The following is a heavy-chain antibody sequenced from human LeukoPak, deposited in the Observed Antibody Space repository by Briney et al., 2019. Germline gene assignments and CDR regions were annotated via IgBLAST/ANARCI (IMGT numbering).Heavy chain of an antibody. V-gene: IGHV3-23*01. CDR2: TSPTGNIT. CDR1: GFTFTTHG. D-gene: IGHD5-12*01. CDR3: ARGPSGYHNT. Sequence: GRSLRLSCEASGFTFTTHGMNSARQPPGKWLECVSGTSPTGNITYYADSVKGRFTIFRDNSKNTLYLQMNSLRAEDTAVYYCARGPSGYHNTGGQGPLVTVSS. J-gene: IGHJ4*02.